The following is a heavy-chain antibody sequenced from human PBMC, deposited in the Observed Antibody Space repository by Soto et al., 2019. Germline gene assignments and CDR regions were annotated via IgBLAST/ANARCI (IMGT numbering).Heavy chain of an antibody. Sequence: GGSLRLSCAASGFTVSRNYMSWVRQAPGKGLEWVSVIYSGGSTYYADSVKGRFTISRDYSKNTLYLQMNSLRAEDTAVYYCARGTDSGYDFPNFDYWGQGTLVTVSS. D-gene: IGHD5-12*01. V-gene: IGHV3-53*01. CDR2: IYSGGST. CDR3: ARGTDSGYDFPNFDY. CDR1: GFTVSRNY. J-gene: IGHJ4*02.